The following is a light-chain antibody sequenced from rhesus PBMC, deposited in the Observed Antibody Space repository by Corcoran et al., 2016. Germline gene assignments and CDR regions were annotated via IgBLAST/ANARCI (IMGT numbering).Light chain of an antibody. CDR2: KAS. Sequence: DIQMTQSPSSLSASVGDRVTITCRASQGISSSLAWYQQKPGKAPPLLIYKASTLGSGVPSRFSGSGSGTDFTLTISCLQPEDFATYYCQQRNNYPVTFGGGTKVEIK. CDR3: QQRNNYPVT. V-gene: IGKV1-25*01. CDR1: QGISSS. J-gene: IGKJ4*01.